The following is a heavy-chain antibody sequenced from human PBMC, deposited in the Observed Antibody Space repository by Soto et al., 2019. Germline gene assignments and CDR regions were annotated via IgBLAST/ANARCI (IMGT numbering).Heavy chain of an antibody. CDR2: IKSKTDGGTT. D-gene: IGHD3-10*01. V-gene: IGHV3-15*01. CDR3: TTDLQGSGYYYYYMDV. J-gene: IGHJ6*03. CDR1: GFTFSNAW. Sequence: GGSLRLSCAASGFTFSNAWMSWVRQAPGKGLEWVGRIKSKTDGGTTDYAAPVKGRFTISRDDSKNTLYLQMNSLKTEDTAVYYCTTDLQGSGYYYYYMDVWGKGTTVTVSS.